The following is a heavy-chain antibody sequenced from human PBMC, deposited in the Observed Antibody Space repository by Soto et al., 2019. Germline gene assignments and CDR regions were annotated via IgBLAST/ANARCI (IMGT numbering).Heavy chain of an antibody. J-gene: IGHJ3*02. CDR1: GFTFSSYS. CDR3: ARGETFVVVITNAAFDI. D-gene: IGHD3-22*01. V-gene: IGHV3-21*01. CDR2: ISSSSSYI. Sequence: GGSLRLSCAASGFTFSSYSMNWVRQAPGKGLEWVSPISSSSSYIYYADSVKGRFTISRDNANNSLYLQMNSLRAEDTAVYYSARGETFVVVITNAAFDIWGQGTMVTVSS.